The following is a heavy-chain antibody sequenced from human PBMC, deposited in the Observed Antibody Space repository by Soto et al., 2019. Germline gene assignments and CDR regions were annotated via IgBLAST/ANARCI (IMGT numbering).Heavy chain of an antibody. CDR1: GFGFTHSL. V-gene: IGHV3-15*07. CDR2: IKSKNDGGTT. J-gene: IGHJ4*02. CDR3: TSVGQYCTSTTCKAY. Sequence: GGSLRLSCAASGFGFTHSLMNWVRQAPGKGLEWVGRIKSKNDGGTTDYAAPVQGRFTISRDDSKTTIYLQMNSLKTEDTAVYYCTSVGQYCTSTTCKAYWGQGTPVTVSS. D-gene: IGHD2-2*01.